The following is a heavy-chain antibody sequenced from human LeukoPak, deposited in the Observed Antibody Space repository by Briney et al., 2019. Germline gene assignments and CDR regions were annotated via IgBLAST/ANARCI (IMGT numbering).Heavy chain of an antibody. CDR2: ISSSNSYI. V-gene: IGHV3-21*01. CDR3: ARAQSWVAAAGTNYFDY. D-gene: IGHD6-13*01. Sequence: GGSLRLSCAASGFTFSNAWMYWVRQAPGKGLEWVSSISSSNSYIYYADSVKGRFTISRDNAKNSLYLQMNSLRAEDTAVYYCARAQSWVAAAGTNYFDYWGQGTLVTVSS. CDR1: GFTFSNAW. J-gene: IGHJ4*02.